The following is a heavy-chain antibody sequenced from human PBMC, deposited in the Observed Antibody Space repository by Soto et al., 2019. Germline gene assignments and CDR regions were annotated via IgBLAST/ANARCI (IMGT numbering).Heavy chain of an antibody. V-gene: IGHV1-69*01. CDR2: IIPIFGTA. J-gene: IGHJ6*02. CDR3: ARDGPKQWLAYYYYYGMDV. CDR1: GGTFSSYA. Sequence: QVQLVQSGAEVKKPGSSVKVSCKASGGTFSSYAISWVRQAPGQGLEWMGGIIPIFGTANYAQKFQGRVKIPADESTSTAYMELSSLRSEDTAVYYCARDGPKQWLAYYYYYGMDVWGQGTTVTVSS. D-gene: IGHD6-19*01.